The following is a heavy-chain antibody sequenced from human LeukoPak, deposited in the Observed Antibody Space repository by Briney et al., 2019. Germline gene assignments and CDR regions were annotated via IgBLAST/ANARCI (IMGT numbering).Heavy chain of an antibody. Sequence: ASVKLSCKASGYTFTSYYMHWVRQAPGQGLEWMGIINPSGGSTSYAQKFQGRVTMTRDKSTSTVYMELSSLRSEDSAVYYCARDRASYSNDGSIIDYWGQGTLVTVSS. D-gene: IGHD4-11*01. J-gene: IGHJ4*02. CDR2: INPSGGST. V-gene: IGHV1-46*01. CDR3: ARDRASYSNDGSIIDY. CDR1: GYTFTSYY.